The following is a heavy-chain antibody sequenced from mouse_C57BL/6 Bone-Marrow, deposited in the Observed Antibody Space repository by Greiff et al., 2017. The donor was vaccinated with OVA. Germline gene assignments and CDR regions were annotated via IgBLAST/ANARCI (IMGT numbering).Heavy chain of an antibody. CDR2: IWTGGGT. Sequence: VKVEESGPGLVAPSQSLSITCTVSGFSLTSYAISWVRQPPGKGLEWLGVIWTGGGTNYNSALKSRLSISKDNSKSQVFLKMNSLQTDDTARYYCATIYYGYDGAWFAYWGQGTLVTVSA. CDR3: ATIYYGYDGAWFAY. D-gene: IGHD2-2*01. J-gene: IGHJ3*01. V-gene: IGHV2-9-1*01. CDR1: GFSLTSYA.